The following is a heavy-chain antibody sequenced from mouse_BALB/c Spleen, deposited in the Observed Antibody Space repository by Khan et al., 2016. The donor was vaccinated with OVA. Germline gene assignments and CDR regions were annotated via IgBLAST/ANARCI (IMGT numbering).Heavy chain of an antibody. V-gene: IGHV5-17*02. Sequence: EVELVESGGGLVQPGGSRKLSCVASGFTFSSYGMHWVRQAPEKGLEWVAYISGDSNTIYYADTVKGRFTISRDNPKNTLFLQMTSLMSEDTARYWCATSYFYGYYFDYWGPGTTLTVSS. J-gene: IGHJ2*01. CDR1: GFTFSSYG. D-gene: IGHD1-1*01. CDR2: ISGDSNTI. CDR3: ATSYFYGYYFDY.